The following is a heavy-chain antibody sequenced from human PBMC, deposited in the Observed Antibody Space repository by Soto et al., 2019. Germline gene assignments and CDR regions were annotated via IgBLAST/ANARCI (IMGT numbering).Heavy chain of an antibody. Sequence: EVQLVESGGDLVQPGRSLRLSCTASGFNFADYAMSWFRQAPGKGLEWVSFIRSKDHGGTTDYAASVKGRFTISRDDSKSIAYLQMNRLKTEDTAVYYCTRPGAMIGCYYPTDWGQGTLVTVSS. D-gene: IGHD3-22*01. J-gene: IGHJ4*02. CDR1: GFNFADYA. V-gene: IGHV3-49*03. CDR2: IRSKDHGGTT. CDR3: TRPGAMIGCYYPTD.